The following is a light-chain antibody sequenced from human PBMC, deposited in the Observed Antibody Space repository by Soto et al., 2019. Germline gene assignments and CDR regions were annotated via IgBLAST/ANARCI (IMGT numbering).Light chain of an antibody. CDR1: QSVSSSY. CDR3: QQYGSSPWT. V-gene: IGKV3-20*01. CDR2: GAS. J-gene: IGKJ1*01. Sequence: EIVLPQSPGTLSLSPGERASLCCRASQSVSSSYLAWYQQKPGQAPRPFMYGASSRATGIPDRFSGSGSGTDFTLTISRLETEDFAVYYGQQYGSSPWTFCQGTKVDI.